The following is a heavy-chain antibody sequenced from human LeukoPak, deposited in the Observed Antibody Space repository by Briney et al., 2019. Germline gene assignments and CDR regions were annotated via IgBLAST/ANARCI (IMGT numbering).Heavy chain of an antibody. V-gene: IGHV5-51*01. CDR1: GYSFTSYW. CDR2: IYPGDSDT. Sequence: GESLKISCEGSGYSFTSYWIGWVRQMPGKGLEWMGIIYPGDSDTRYSPSFQGQVTISADKSISTAYLQWSSLKASDTAMYYCARTSYSSGWPFDYWGQGTLVTVSS. J-gene: IGHJ4*02. D-gene: IGHD6-19*01. CDR3: ARTSYSSGWPFDY.